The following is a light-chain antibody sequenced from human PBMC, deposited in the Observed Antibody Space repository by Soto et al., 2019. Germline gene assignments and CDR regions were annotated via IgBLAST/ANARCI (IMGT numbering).Light chain of an antibody. CDR1: SSNIENNY. CDR3: ATWDSSLSGGV. V-gene: IGLV1-51*02. Sequence: QSVLTQPPSVSAAPGQKVTISCSGSSSNIENNYVSWYRQLPGTAPKLLIYESNKRPSGIPDRFSGSKSGTSATLGITGLETGDEADYYCATWDSSLSGGVFGTGTKVTVL. J-gene: IGLJ1*01. CDR2: ESN.